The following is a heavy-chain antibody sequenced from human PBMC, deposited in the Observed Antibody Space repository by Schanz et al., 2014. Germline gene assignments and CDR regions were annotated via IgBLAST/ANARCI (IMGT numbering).Heavy chain of an antibody. V-gene: IGHV3-23*04. J-gene: IGHJ4*02. CDR1: GFTFSIYG. D-gene: IGHD3-22*01. CDR2: MIGSGSSV. Sequence: EVQLVESGGALVQPGGSLRLSCAASGFTFSIYGMSWVRQAPGKGLEWVSRMIGSGSSVFYADSVKGRFTISRDNLKNTVYLQMNSLRAGDTAVYYCAKDGRLPYYGTGSDFDYWGQGTLXAVSS. CDR3: AKDGRLPYYGTGSDFDY.